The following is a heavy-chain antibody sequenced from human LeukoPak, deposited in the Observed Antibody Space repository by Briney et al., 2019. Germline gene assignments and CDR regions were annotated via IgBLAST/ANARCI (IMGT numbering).Heavy chain of an antibody. Sequence: VASVKVSCKASVYTFTSYDINWVRQATGQGLEWMGWMNPNSGNTGYAQKFQGRVTMTRNTSISTAYMELSSLRSEDTAVYYCARGPYSSVSFDYWGQGTLVTVSS. V-gene: IGHV1-8*01. CDR1: VYTFTSYD. J-gene: IGHJ4*02. D-gene: IGHD6-19*01. CDR2: MNPNSGNT. CDR3: ARGPYSSVSFDY.